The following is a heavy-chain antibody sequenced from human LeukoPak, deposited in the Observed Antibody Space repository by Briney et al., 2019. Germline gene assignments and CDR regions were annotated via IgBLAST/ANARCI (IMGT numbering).Heavy chain of an antibody. CDR3: ASHGYSSSWSFDY. CDR2: IDPSDSYT. D-gene: IGHD6-13*01. V-gene: IGHV5-10-1*01. CDR1: GYSFTSYW. Sequence: GESLKTSCKGSGYSFTSYWISWVRQMPGKGLEWMGRIDPSDSYTNYSPSFQGHVTISADKSISTAYLQWSSLKASDTAMYYCASHGYSSSWSFDYWGQGTLVTVSS. J-gene: IGHJ4*02.